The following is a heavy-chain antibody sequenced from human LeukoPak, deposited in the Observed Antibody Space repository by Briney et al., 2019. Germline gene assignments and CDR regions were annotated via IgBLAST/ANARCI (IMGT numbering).Heavy chain of an antibody. D-gene: IGHD2/OR15-2a*01. CDR2: ISGGGDTT. CDR1: GFSFSSYT. CDR3: ARSGLSRFGF. Sequence: GGSLRLSCSASGFSFSSYTMTWVRQAPGKGPEWVSIISGGGDTTFYTDSVKGRFTISRDNSKNTLYLQMNSLRVEDTAVYYCARSGLSRFGFWGQGTLVTVSS. V-gene: IGHV3-23*01. J-gene: IGHJ4*02.